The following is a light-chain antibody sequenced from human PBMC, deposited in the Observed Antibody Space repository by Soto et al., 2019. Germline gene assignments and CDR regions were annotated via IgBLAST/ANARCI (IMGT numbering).Light chain of an antibody. J-gene: IGLJ2*01. CDR1: SSNIGSNT. CDR3: AAWDDSLNGPV. CDR2: TND. Sequence: QPVLTQPPSASGSPGQSVTISCSGGSSNIGSNTVNWYQQLPGTAPQLLIYTNDQRPSGVPDRFSGSKSGTSASLAISGLQSDDEADYYCAAWDDSLNGPVFGGGTKVTVL. V-gene: IGLV1-44*01.